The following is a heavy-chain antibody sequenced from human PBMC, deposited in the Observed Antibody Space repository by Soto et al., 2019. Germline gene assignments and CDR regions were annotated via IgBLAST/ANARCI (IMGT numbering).Heavy chain of an antibody. CDR1: GGSISSYY. J-gene: IGHJ4*02. V-gene: IGHV4-59*01. D-gene: IGHD5-18*01. CDR2: IYYSGST. CDR3: ARSAMVYKYYFDY. Sequence: SETLSLTCTVSGGSISSYYWSWIRQPPGKGLEWIGYIYYSGSTNYNPSLKSRVTISVDTSKNQFSLKLSSVTAADTAVYYCARSAMVYKYYFDYWGQGTLVTVSS.